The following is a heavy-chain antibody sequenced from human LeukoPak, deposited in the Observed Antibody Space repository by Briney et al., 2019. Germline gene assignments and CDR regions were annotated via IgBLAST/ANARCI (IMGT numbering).Heavy chain of an antibody. D-gene: IGHD1-20*01. V-gene: IGHV1-69*06. Sequence: SVKLSCKSSGGTFSSYAISWVRQPPAQGLEWMGGIIPIFGTANYAQKFQGRVTITADISTSAAYMELSSLRSEDTAVYYCARRGITNFDYWGQGTLVTVSS. CDR3: ARRGITNFDY. CDR1: GGTFSSYA. CDR2: IIPIFGTA. J-gene: IGHJ4*02.